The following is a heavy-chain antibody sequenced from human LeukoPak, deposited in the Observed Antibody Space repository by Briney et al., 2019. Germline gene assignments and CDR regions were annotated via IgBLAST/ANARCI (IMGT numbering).Heavy chain of an antibody. Sequence: PGGSLRLSCAASGFTYSSYSMNWVPQARGEAVEWVSSISSSSSYIYYADSVKGRFTISRDNAKNALYLQMDRLRAEDTAVYYCARGPCSSTSCYLDYWGEGTLVSVSS. CDR1: GFTYSSYS. CDR3: ARGPCSSTSCYLDY. CDR2: ISSSSSYI. V-gene: IGHV3-21*01. D-gene: IGHD2-2*01. J-gene: IGHJ4*02.